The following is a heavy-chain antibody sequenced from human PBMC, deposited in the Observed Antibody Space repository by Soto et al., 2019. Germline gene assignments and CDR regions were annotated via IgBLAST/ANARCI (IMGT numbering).Heavy chain of an antibody. Sequence: QLQLQESGSGLVKPSQTLSLTCAVSGGSISSGGYSWSWIRQPPGKGLEWTGYIYHSGSSYYNPSLKSRVTISVERSKDSFSLKLSSAIGADTAMYCCARVVPCYYYGRDVWVQGTTVTVSS. CDR1: GGSISSGGYS. D-gene: IGHD3-10*01. CDR2: IYHSGSS. CDR3: ARVVPCYYYGRDV. J-gene: IGHJ6*02. V-gene: IGHV4-30-2*01.